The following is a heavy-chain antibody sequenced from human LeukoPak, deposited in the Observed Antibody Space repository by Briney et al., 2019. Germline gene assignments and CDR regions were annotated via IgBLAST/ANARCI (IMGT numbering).Heavy chain of an antibody. D-gene: IGHD2-2*01. CDR2: ISGGGDMT. V-gene: IGHV3-23*01. J-gene: IGHJ5*02. CDR1: GFAFTAYG. CDR3: ARGYCTSTNCNNWFDP. Sequence: GGSLRLSCAASGFAFTAYGMNWVRQAPGKGLEWVSAISGGGDMTHYTDSAKGRFTISRDNSRNVLYLQMNSLRADDAAIYYCARGYCTSTNCNNWFDPWGQGALVTVSS.